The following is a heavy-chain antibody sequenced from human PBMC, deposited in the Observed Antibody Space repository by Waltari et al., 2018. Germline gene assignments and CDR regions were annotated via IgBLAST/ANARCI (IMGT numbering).Heavy chain of an antibody. CDR2: IAHSGDT. D-gene: IGHD2-21*02. J-gene: IGHJ5*02. CDR3: ARARYFGLLFAWFDP. Sequence: QVQLQESGPGLVKSSETLSLTCTVSGESLSSSDWWTWVRQSPGKGLEWIGEIAHSGDTDYPPALKGRVTISADRSRNQFSLKLNSVTAADTAVYYCARARYFGLLFAWFDPWGQGTLVTVSS. V-gene: IGHV4-4*02. CDR1: GESLSSSDW.